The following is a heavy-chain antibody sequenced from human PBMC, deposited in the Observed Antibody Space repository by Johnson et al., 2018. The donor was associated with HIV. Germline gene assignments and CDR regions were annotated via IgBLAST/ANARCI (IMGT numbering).Heavy chain of an antibody. J-gene: IGHJ3*02. D-gene: IGHD6-13*01. V-gene: IGHV3-33*05. CDR1: GVTFSSYG. Sequence: QVQRVESGGGVVQPGRSLRLSCGASGVTFSSYGMHWVRQAPGKGLEWVAVISYDGSNKYYADSVKGRFTISKDDSKNTLYLQMNSLKTEDTAVYYCTTQAADAAAGAPLAFDIWGQGTMVTVFS. CDR2: ISYDGSNK. CDR3: TTQAADAAAGAPLAFDI.